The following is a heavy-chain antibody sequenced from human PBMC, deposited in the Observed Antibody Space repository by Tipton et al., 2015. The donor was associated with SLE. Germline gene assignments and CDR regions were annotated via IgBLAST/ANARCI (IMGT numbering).Heavy chain of an antibody. CDR1: GDSMGDSSYF. CDR3: ARDSSHWNDVFDV. D-gene: IGHD1-1*01. V-gene: IGHV4-61*02. J-gene: IGHJ3*01. Sequence: TLSLTCTVSGDSMGDSSYFWAWIRQPAGKALEWLGRVSSRGGANYNPSLKSRVTISIDTSKRQFSLSLNSVTAADSGLYYCARDSSHWNDVFDVWGQGTVVSVSS. CDR2: VSSRGGA.